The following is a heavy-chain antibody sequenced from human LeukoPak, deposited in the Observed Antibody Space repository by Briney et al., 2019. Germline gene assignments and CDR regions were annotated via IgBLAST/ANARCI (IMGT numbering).Heavy chain of an antibody. CDR1: GFVFSNYG. D-gene: IGHD3-22*01. V-gene: IGHV3-23*01. Sequence: PGGSLRLSCAASGFVFSNYGMSWVRQAPGKGLEWVSAVRGNAGTTYYADSVKGRFTIFRDNSKNTLYLQMNSLRAEDTAVYYCARTAYYYDSSGYYYGGYFDYWGQGTLVTVSS. CDR3: ARTAYYYDSSGYYYGGYFDY. J-gene: IGHJ4*02. CDR2: VRGNAGTT.